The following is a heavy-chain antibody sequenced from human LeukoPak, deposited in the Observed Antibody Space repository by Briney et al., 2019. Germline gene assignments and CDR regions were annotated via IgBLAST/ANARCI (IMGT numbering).Heavy chain of an antibody. Sequence: GGSLRLSCAASGFTFSHYEMNWLRQAPGKGLEFVSYISDGGTTTYYADSVRGRFIISRDNARQSVFLQMNNVRLEDTAVYYCARDNARGGYDPYYFDAWGRGVLVTVSS. CDR1: GFTFSHYE. J-gene: IGHJ4*02. CDR3: ARDNARGGYDPYYFDA. CDR2: ISDGGTTT. V-gene: IGHV3-48*03. D-gene: IGHD5-12*01.